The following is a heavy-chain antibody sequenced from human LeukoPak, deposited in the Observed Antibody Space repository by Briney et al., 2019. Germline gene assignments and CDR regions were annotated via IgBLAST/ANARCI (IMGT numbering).Heavy chain of an antibody. CDR3: ARRGIVVVTEGAYYFDY. CDR2: IYYSGST. V-gene: IGHV4-39*01. Sequence: SETLSLTCTVSGGSISSSSYYWGWIRQPPGKRLEWIGSIYYSGSTYYNPSLKSRVTISVDTSKNQFSLKLSSVTAADTAVYYCARRGIVVVTEGAYYFDYWGQGTLVTVSS. D-gene: IGHD3-22*01. J-gene: IGHJ4*02. CDR1: GGSISSSSYY.